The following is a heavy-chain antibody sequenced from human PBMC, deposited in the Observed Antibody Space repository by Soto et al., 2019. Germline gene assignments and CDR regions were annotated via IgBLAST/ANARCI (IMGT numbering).Heavy chain of an antibody. CDR1: GDSFTIDSYY. J-gene: IGHJ5*02. V-gene: IGHV4-39*01. CDR3: ARHSDKYVSSWYGLSS. Sequence: QLQLQESGPGLVKPSESLSLTCTVSGDSFTIDSYYWAWIRQPPGKGLEWLGTISHTGTTFHNPALQSRLTMAVDTSKNQFSLNLSSVTAADTALYFCARHSDKYVSSWYGLSSWGQGTLVTVSS. CDR2: ISHTGTT. D-gene: IGHD6-13*01.